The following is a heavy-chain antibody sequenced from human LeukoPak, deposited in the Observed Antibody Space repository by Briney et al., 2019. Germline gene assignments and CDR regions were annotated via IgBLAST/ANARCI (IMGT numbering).Heavy chain of an antibody. CDR2: IRYDGSNK. V-gene: IGHV3-30*02. D-gene: IGHD4/OR15-4a*01. CDR3: ARGDYEVDYYYGMDV. Sequence: AGGSLRLSCAASGFTFSSYGMHWVRQAPGKGLEWVAFIRYDGSNKYYADSVKGRFTISRDNSKNTLYLQMNSLRAEDTAVYYCARGDYEVDYYYGMDVWGQGTTVTVSS. CDR1: GFTFSSYG. J-gene: IGHJ6*02.